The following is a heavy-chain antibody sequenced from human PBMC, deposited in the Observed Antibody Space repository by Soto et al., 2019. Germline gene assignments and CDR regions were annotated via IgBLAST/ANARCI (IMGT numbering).Heavy chain of an antibody. Sequence: DVQLWESGGGLLQPGGSVRLSCAASGVTSGDLGMSWVHQCPGRGLEWVSTISRDGANRHYADSVNGRFTISRDNSRNTVDLHMARLRAEDTARYSCVSWFSAHFDYWGQGIVVTVSS. CDR1: GVTSGDLG. V-gene: IGHV3-23*01. D-gene: IGHD3-10*01. CDR3: VSWFSAHFDY. J-gene: IGHJ4*02. CDR2: ISRDGANR.